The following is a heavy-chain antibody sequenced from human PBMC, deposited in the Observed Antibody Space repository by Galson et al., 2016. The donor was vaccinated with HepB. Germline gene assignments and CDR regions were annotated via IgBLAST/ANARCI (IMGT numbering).Heavy chain of an antibody. CDR2: ISRSGDST. D-gene: IGHD2-2*01. J-gene: IGHJ6*04. V-gene: IGHV3-23*01. CDR3: VQGSTAPAV. Sequence: SLRLSCAASGFTFNNYGMTWVRQAPGQGLEVVSSISRSGDSTDYADSVKGRFIISRDNTKNTLSLQMNSLRAEDTAVYYCVQGSTAPAVWGKGTTVTVSS. CDR1: GFTFNNYG.